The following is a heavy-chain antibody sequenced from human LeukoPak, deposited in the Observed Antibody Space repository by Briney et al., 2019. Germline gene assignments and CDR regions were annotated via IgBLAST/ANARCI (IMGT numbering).Heavy chain of an antibody. Sequence: GGSLRLSCAASGFTFSSLDMHWVRQPTGQGLEWVSTIGTASDTYYPGSVEGRFTLSRDNAKNSLYLQMNSLTAGDTALYYCARGPPRGKYYYMDVWGKGTTVTVSS. CDR3: ARGPPRGKYYYMDV. J-gene: IGHJ6*03. V-gene: IGHV3-13*01. D-gene: IGHD1-1*01. CDR2: IGTASDT. CDR1: GFTFSSLD.